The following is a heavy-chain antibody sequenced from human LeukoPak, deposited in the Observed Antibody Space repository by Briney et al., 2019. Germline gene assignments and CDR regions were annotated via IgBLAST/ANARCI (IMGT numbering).Heavy chain of an antibody. CDR3: AKGRPPAVIMAGRGGFDY. CDR2: ISGSGGST. Sequence: PGGSLRLSCAASGVTFDSYAMSWVRQAPGKGLEWVSSISGSGGSTYYADSVKGRFTISRDNSKNTLYLQMNSLRAEDTAVYYCAKGRPPAVIMAGRGGFDYWGQGTLVTVSS. D-gene: IGHD5-12*01. V-gene: IGHV3-23*01. CDR1: GVTFDSYA. J-gene: IGHJ4*02.